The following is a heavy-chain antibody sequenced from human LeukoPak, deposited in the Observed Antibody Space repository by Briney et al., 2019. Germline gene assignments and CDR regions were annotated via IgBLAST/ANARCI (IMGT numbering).Heavy chain of an antibody. D-gene: IGHD3-10*01. V-gene: IGHV3-23*01. J-gene: IGHJ6*03. CDR1: GFTFSDHD. Sequence: GGSLRLSCAASGFTFSDHDMTWVRQAPGKGLEWVSGISAGGGSTYYADSVKGRFTISRDNSKNTLYLQMNSLRAEDTAVYYCAKEVLYYYYMDVWGKGTTVTISS. CDR3: AKEVLYYYYMDV. CDR2: ISAGGGST.